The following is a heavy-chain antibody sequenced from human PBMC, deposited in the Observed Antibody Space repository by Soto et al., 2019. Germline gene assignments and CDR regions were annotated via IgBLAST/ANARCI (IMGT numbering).Heavy chain of an antibody. J-gene: IGHJ3*02. D-gene: IGHD5-18*01. Sequence: GGSLRLSCAVSGFTFSSYEMNWVRQAPGKGLEWVSYISSSGSTIYYADSVKGRFTISRDNAKNSLYLQMNSLRAEDTAVYYCARDSPARGYSYGNAFDIWGQGTMVTVSS. CDR1: GFTFSSYE. V-gene: IGHV3-48*03. CDR2: ISSSGSTI. CDR3: ARDSPARGYSYGNAFDI.